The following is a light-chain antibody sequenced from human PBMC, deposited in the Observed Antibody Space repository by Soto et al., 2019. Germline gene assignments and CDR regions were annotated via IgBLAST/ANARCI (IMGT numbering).Light chain of an antibody. CDR3: QHYGSSPPFT. J-gene: IGKJ3*01. V-gene: IGKV3-20*01. Sequence: EIVLTQSPVTLSLSPGERATLSCRASQSVGSIYLAWYQQKPGQAPRLLISGASSRATGIPDGFSGSGSGTDFTLTISRLEPEDFAVYYCQHYGSSPPFTFGPGTTVDIK. CDR1: QSVGSIY. CDR2: GAS.